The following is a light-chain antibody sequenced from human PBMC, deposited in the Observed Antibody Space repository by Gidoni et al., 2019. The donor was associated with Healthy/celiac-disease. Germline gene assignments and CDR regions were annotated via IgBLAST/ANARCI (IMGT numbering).Light chain of an antibody. CDR3: QAWDSSTVV. J-gene: IGLJ2*01. CDR1: KLGDKY. Sequence: SYELTQPPSVSVAPGQTASITCSGDKLGDKYACWYQQKPGQSPVLVIYQDSKRPSGIPERFSGSHSGTTATLTISGTQAMDEADYYCQAWDSSTVVFGGGPKLTVL. V-gene: IGLV3-1*01. CDR2: QDS.